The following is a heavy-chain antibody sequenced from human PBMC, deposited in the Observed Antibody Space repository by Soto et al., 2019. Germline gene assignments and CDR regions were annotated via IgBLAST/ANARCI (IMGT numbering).Heavy chain of an antibody. CDR1: GFTFSSYS. CDR2: ITSSSSYI. CDR3: ASAPIAAAGIYYYYYYYMDV. D-gene: IGHD6-13*01. J-gene: IGHJ6*03. V-gene: IGHV3-21*01. Sequence: GGSLRLSCAASGFTFSSYSMNWVRQAPGKGLEWVSSITSSSSYIYYADSVKGRFTISRDYAKNSLYLQMNSLRPEDTAVYYCASAPIAAAGIYYYYYYYMDVWGNGTTATVSS.